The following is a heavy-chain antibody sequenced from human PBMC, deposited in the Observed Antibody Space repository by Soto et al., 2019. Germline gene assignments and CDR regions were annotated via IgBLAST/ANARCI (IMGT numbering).Heavy chain of an antibody. Sequence: EVQFVESGGDLVQPGESLRLSCAASGSTFSDDWMHWVRQASGQGLVWVSRINPDGSNTDYADSVKGRFTISRDNAKNTLVLQMNSLRAEDTAVYYCTRGVNGRSGHFDYWGKGTLVTVSS. V-gene: IGHV3-74*01. D-gene: IGHD1-1*01. CDR2: INPDGSNT. CDR1: GSTFSDDW. J-gene: IGHJ4*02. CDR3: TRGVNGRSGHFDY.